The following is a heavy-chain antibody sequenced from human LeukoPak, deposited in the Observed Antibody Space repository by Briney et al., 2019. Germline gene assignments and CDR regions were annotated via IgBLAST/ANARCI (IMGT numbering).Heavy chain of an antibody. V-gene: IGHV3-9*01. CDR1: GFTFDDYA. Sequence: PGRSLRLSCAASGFTFDDYAMHWVRQAPGKGLEWVSGISWNSGSIGYADSVKGRFTISRDNAKNSLYLQMNSLRAEDTALYYCAEDLPYCSGGSCGYYFDYWGQGTLVTVSS. D-gene: IGHD2-15*01. CDR3: AEDLPYCSGGSCGYYFDY. CDR2: ISWNSGSI. J-gene: IGHJ4*02.